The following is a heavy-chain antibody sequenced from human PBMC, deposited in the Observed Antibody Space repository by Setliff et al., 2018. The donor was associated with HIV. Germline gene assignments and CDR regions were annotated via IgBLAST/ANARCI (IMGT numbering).Heavy chain of an antibody. CDR2: INTGNGNT. CDR3: ARDRIPKRGYTYREPDFDS. CDR1: GYTFTSHT. V-gene: IGHV1-3*04. D-gene: IGHD3-16*02. Sequence: ASVKVSCKASGYTFTSHTIHWVRQAPGQGLEWMGWINTGNGNTKYSQKFQDRGTITRDTSASTGYMEVNSLRPEDTAVYYCARDRIPKRGYTYREPDFDSWGQGTLVTVSS. J-gene: IGHJ4*02.